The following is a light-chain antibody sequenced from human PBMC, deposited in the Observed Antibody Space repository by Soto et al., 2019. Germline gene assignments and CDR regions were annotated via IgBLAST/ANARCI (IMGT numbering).Light chain of an antibody. J-gene: IGLJ2*01. Sequence: SYELTQPPSVSVAPGQTASITCGGNNIGSYSVHWYQQKPGQAPVLVVYDDSDRPSGIPERFSGSNSGNTATLTISRVGAGDEADYYCQVWDSSSDHAVFGGGTKLTVL. CDR1: NIGSYS. V-gene: IGLV3-21*02. CDR3: QVWDSSSDHAV. CDR2: DDS.